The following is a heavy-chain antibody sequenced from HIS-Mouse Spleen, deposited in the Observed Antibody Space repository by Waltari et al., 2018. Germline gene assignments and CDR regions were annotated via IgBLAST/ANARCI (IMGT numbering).Heavy chain of an antibody. CDR3: TGESPYSIGWYDWYFDL. CDR2: IYYSGSN. J-gene: IGHJ2*01. D-gene: IGHD6-13*01. Sequence: HLQLQESGPGLVKPSETLSLTCTVSGGSISSSSYYWGWIRQHPGKGLEWIWSIYYSGSNYYAPTLKSRINASVDTAKNHFSLKPGAVTAADAAECYCTGESPYSIGWYDWYFDLWGRGTLVTVSS. V-gene: IGHV4-39*07. CDR1: GGSISSSSYY.